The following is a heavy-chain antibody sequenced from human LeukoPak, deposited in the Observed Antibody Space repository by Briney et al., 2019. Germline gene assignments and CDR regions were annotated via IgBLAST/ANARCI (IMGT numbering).Heavy chain of an antibody. CDR1: GGSFSGYY. D-gene: IGHD6-19*01. CDR2: INHSGST. CDR3: ARVGPVAGDY. J-gene: IGHJ4*02. V-gene: IGHV4-34*01. Sequence: SETLSLTCAVYGGSFSGYYWSWIRQPPGKGLEWIGEINHSGSTNYNPSLKSRVTISVDTSKNQFSLELSSVTAADMAVYYCARVGPVAGDYWGQGTLVTVSS.